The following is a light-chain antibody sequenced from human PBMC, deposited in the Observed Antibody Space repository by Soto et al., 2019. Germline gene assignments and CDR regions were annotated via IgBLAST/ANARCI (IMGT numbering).Light chain of an antibody. V-gene: IGKV1-39*01. J-gene: IGKJ1*01. CDR2: DAS. CDR3: QQSYSTPRT. Sequence: DIQLTQSPSSLSASVGDRVTITCQASQDISNHLNWYQQKPGKAPNLLIYDASDLETGVPSRFSGGGSGTDFTLTISSLQPEDFATYYCQQSYSTPRTFGQGTKVEIK. CDR1: QDISNH.